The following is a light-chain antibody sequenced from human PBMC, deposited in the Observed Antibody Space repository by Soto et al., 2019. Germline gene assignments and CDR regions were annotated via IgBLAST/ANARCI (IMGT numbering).Light chain of an antibody. CDR1: QGINNY. CDR3: LQHFNYPRT. V-gene: IGKV1-17*03. CDR2: IAT. J-gene: IGKJ1*01. Sequence: DIQMTQSPSAVSASVGDRVTITCRASQGINNYLAWFQQKPGKVPKRLIYIATTLQSGVPSRFSGSGSGTEFTLTISSLQPEDFATYYCLQHFNYPRTFGQGTKVEIK.